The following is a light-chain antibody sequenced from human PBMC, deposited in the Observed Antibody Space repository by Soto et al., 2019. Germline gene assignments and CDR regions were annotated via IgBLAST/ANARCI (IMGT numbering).Light chain of an antibody. V-gene: IGKV3-11*01. CDR3: QQRSHWPPLT. CDR1: QSVSTY. CDR2: DAS. Sequence: EIVLTQSPATLSMSPGVRATLSCSASQSVSTYVAWYQQQPGQAHRLLIFDASHRDSGTPSRFSGSGSGTNCTLNISKLDPEDLAVYFWQQRSHWPPLTFGGGTKVEIK. J-gene: IGKJ4*02.